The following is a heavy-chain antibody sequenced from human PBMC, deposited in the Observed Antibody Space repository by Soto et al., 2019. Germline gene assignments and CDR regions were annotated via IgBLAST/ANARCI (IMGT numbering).Heavy chain of an antibody. Sequence: ASVKVSCKASAYTFTSYGISWVRQAPGQGLEWMGWISTYSGNTNYAQNLQGRVTMTTDTSTSTAYMELRSLRSDDTAVYYCARDDPRTTLTTVFGYWGEGTLFTVSS. CDR2: ISTYSGNT. D-gene: IGHD1-1*01. J-gene: IGHJ4*02. CDR3: ARDDPRTTLTTVFGY. CDR1: AYTFTSYG. V-gene: IGHV1-18*04.